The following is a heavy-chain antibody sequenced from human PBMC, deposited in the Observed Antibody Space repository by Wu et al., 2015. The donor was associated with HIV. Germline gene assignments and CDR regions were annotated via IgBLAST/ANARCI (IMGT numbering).Heavy chain of an antibody. D-gene: IGHD3-10*01. V-gene: IGHV1-18*01. Sequence: LVQSGPEAKRPGASVKVSCKASYILTTYPIAWVRQAPGQRLEWMGWMAPSSGHIQPAQKFQGRISMSTNNSAHTAYMELRSLTSDDTAIYFCARVQFDPKYYTYFDLWGQGTLVTVSS. J-gene: IGHJ5*01. CDR1: YILTTYP. CDR2: MAPSSGHI. CDR3: ARVQFDPKYYTYFDL.